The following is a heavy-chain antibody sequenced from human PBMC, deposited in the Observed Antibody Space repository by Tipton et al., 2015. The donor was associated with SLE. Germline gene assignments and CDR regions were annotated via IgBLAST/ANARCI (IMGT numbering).Heavy chain of an antibody. CDR2: IYYSGST. Sequence: TLSLTCTVSGGSISSSSYYWGWIRQPPGKGLEWIGSIYYSGSTYYNPSLKSRVTISVDTSKNQFSLKLSSVTAADTAVYYCARLDWNPRAAFDIWGQGTMVTVSS. CDR1: GGSISSSSYY. D-gene: IGHD1-1*01. CDR3: ARLDWNPRAAFDI. J-gene: IGHJ3*02. V-gene: IGHV4-39*01.